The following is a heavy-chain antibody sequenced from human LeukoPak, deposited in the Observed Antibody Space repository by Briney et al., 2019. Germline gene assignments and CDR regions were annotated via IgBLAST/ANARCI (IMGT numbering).Heavy chain of an antibody. CDR3: AKWGMDV. Sequence: AGGSLRLSCAASGFTFSSYGMHWVRQAPGKGLEWVAIISFDGSNKYYADSVKGRFTISRDNSKNTLYLQMNSLRAEDTAVYYCAKWGMDVWGQGTTVTVSS. J-gene: IGHJ6*02. CDR2: ISFDGSNK. V-gene: IGHV3-30-3*02. CDR1: GFTFSSYG.